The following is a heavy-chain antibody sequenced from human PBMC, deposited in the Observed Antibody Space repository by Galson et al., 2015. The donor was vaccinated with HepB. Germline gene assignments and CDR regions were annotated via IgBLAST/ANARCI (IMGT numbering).Heavy chain of an antibody. J-gene: IGHJ6*02. Sequence: SLRLSCAASGFTFSNAWMSWVRQAPGKGLEWVGRIKSKTDGGTTDYAAPVKGRFTISRDDSKNTLYLQMNSLKTEDTAVYYCTTDSVVVPAAITLRYYYYYYGMDVWGQGTTVTVSS. CDR1: GFTFSNAW. CDR3: TTDSVVVPAAITLRYYYYYYGMDV. D-gene: IGHD2-2*02. CDR2: IKSKTDGGTT. V-gene: IGHV3-15*01.